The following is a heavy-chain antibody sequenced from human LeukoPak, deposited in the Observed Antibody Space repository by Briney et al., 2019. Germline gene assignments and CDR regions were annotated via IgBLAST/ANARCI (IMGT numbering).Heavy chain of an antibody. CDR1: GFTFSSYS. CDR2: VGSSSSYI. V-gene: IGHV3-21*01. Sequence: GGSLRLSCAASGFTFSSYSMSWVRQAPGEGLEWVSSVGSSSSYIYYADSVRGRFTISRDNAKNSLYLQMNGLRAEDTAVYYCARGWSSYYFDYWGQGTLVTVSS. D-gene: IGHD2-15*01. CDR3: ARGWSSYYFDY. J-gene: IGHJ4*02.